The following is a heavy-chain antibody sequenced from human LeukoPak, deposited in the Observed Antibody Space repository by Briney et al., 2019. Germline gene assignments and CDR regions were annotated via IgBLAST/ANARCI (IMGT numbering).Heavy chain of an antibody. CDR2: ISAGNGYT. Sequence: GASVKVSCKASGYTFTSYGISWVRQAPGQRLEWMGWISAGNGYTEYSQRFQGRVTITRDMSTSTAYMELSSLRSEDTAVYYCAALGPQQLVAFDYWGQGTLVTVSS. CDR3: AALGPQQLVAFDY. V-gene: IGHV1-18*01. D-gene: IGHD6-13*01. CDR1: GYTFTSYG. J-gene: IGHJ4*02.